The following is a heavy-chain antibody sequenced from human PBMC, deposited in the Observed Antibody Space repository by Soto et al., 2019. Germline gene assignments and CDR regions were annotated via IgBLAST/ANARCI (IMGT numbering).Heavy chain of an antibody. J-gene: IGHJ6*02. CDR2: ISGYNGNT. Sequence: GASVKVSCKASGYTFTSYGISWVRQAPGQGLEWMGWISGYNGNTNYAQKLQGRVTMTTDTSTSTAYMELRSLRSDDTAVYYCARPKLRSYYYYGMDVWGQGTTVTVSS. D-gene: IGHD3-16*01. V-gene: IGHV1-18*01. CDR1: GYTFTSYG. CDR3: ARPKLRSYYYYGMDV.